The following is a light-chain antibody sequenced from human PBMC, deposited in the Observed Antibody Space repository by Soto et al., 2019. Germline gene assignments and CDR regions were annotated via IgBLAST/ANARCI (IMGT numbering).Light chain of an antibody. J-gene: IGKJ3*01. CDR2: AAS. V-gene: IGKV1-27*01. Sequence: DIQMTQSLTSLSASVGDRVTITCRASQDIRNFVAWYQQKPGKAPKLLIYAASTLQSGVPSRFSGSGSGTDFTLPINSLQPEDVATYSCQKYSSVPVFGPGTKVEIK. CDR3: QKYSSVPV. CDR1: QDIRNF.